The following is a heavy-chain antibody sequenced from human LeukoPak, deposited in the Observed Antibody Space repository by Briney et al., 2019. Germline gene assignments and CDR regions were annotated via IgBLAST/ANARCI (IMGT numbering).Heavy chain of an antibody. D-gene: IGHD5-18*01. CDR3: ARDYTRVVDTAMFFHIDY. CDR2: INPNSGGT. CDR1: GYTFTGYY. Sequence: ASVKVSCKASGYTFTGYYMHWVRQAPGQGLEWMGWINPNSGGTNYAQKFQGRVTMTRDTSTSTVYMELSSLRSEDTAGYYCARDYTRVVDTAMFFHIDYWGQGALVTVSS. V-gene: IGHV1-2*02. J-gene: IGHJ4*02.